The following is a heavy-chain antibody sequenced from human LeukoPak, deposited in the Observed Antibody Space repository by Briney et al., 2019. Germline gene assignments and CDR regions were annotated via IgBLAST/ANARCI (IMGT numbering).Heavy chain of an antibody. V-gene: IGHV3-74*03. CDR1: GFTFSAYY. CDR2: INSDGSDI. Sequence: GGSLRLSCAASGFTFSAYYMHWVRQAPGKGPVWVSRINSDGSDITYADSVKGRFTISRDNAKNTLYLQMISLRAEDTAVYYCARDWQWLDAFDIWGQGTVVTVSS. D-gene: IGHD5-18*01. J-gene: IGHJ3*02. CDR3: ARDWQWLDAFDI.